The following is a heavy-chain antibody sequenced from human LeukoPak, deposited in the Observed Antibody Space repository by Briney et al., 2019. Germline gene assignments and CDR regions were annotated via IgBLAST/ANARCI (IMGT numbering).Heavy chain of an antibody. CDR2: VSTTGSP. J-gene: IGHJ4*02. V-gene: IGHV4-4*07. CDR1: AGSITGYY. CDR3: ARGTDMTPISGDSTFVY. Sequence: KASQTLSLTCPVAAGSITGYYCSWIRQLAGRGLEWIGRVSTTGSPYYNPSLETRVPISLDTSNNRFSLKVTSVTAADTAVYYCARGTDMTPISGDSTFVYWGQGTLVSVSS. D-gene: IGHD1-26*01.